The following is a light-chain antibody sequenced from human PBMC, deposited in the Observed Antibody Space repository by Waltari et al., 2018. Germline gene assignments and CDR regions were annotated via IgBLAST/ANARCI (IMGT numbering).Light chain of an antibody. V-gene: IGKV3-20*01. CDR3: QQFGGAPMYT. J-gene: IGKJ2*01. CDR2: SAS. CDR1: RSVDNSN. Sequence: EVVLRQSSDTLSLSQGERATLPCRARRSVDNSNFAWCQQKPGQAPSLLLSSASTRDAGVPDRSSGSGSGTEFTLTINKVEAADSAVYYCQQFGGAPMYTFGQGTKVEI.